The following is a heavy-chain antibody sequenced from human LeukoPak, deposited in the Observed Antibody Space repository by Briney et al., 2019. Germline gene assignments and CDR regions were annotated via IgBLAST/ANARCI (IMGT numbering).Heavy chain of an antibody. J-gene: IGHJ4*02. D-gene: IGHD5-24*01. CDR1: GGTFSSYA. CDR3: ARSSFGDGYAN. Sequence: GASVKVSCXASGGTFSSYAISWVRQAPGQGLGWMGRIIPIFGTANYAQKFQGRVTITTDESTSTAYMELSSLRSEDTAVYYCARSSFGDGYANWGQGTLVTVSS. CDR2: IIPIFGTA. V-gene: IGHV1-69*05.